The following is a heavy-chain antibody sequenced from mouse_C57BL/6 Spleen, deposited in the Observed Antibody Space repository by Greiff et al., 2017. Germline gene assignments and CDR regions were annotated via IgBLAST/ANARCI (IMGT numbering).Heavy chain of an antibody. J-gene: IGHJ4*01. V-gene: IGHV3-6*01. CDR2: ISYDGSN. CDR1: GYSITSGYY. D-gene: IGHD2-4*01. Sequence: EVKLMESGPGLVKPSQSLSLTCSVTGYSITSGYYWNWIRQFPGNKLEWMGYISYDGSNNYNPSLKNRISITRDTSKNQFFLKLNSVTTEDTATYYCARNDWGAMDYWGQGTSVTVSS. CDR3: ARNDWGAMDY.